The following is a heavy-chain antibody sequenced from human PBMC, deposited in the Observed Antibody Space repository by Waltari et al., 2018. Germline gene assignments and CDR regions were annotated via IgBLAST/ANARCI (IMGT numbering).Heavy chain of an antibody. CDR2: INSDGSST. CDR3: ARAYYDFWSGYRNYYYYMDV. V-gene: IGHV3-74*01. D-gene: IGHD3-3*01. J-gene: IGHJ6*03. CDR1: GFTFSSYW. Sequence: EVQLVESGGGLVQPGGSLRLSCAASGFTFSSYWMHWVRQAPGKGLVWVSRINSDGSSTSYADSVKGRFTISRDNAKNTLYLQMSSLRAEDTAVYYCARAYYDFWSGYRNYYYYMDVWGKGTTVTVSS.